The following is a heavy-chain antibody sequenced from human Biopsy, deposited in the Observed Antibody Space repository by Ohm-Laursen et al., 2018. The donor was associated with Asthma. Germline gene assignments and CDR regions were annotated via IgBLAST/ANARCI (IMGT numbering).Heavy chain of an antibody. V-gene: IGHV3-72*01. CDR2: TRNKANSYTT. Sequence: GSLRLSCAASGFTFSSYAMSWVRQAPGKGLEWVGRTRNKANSYTTEYAASVKGRFTISRDDSKNSLYLQMNSLKTEDTVVYYCASDLGGYYYDSSGYSSDYWGQGTLVTVSS. J-gene: IGHJ4*02. CDR3: ASDLGGYYYDSSGYSSDY. CDR1: GFTFSSYA. D-gene: IGHD3-22*01.